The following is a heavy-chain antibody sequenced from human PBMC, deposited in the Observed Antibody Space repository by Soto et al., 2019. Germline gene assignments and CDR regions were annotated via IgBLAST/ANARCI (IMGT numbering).Heavy chain of an antibody. CDR3: AHRVLRTVFGLVTTTAIYFDF. CDR1: GFSLTTSGVG. Sequence: QTTLKETGPPVVRPTETLTLTCRFSGFSLTTSGVGVGWIRQSPGKAPEWPALIYWDDDKRYSASLKSRLTITKDTSKNQVVLTVSDLDPTDTATYYCAHRVLRTVFGLVTTTAIYFDFWGQGTPVAVSS. D-gene: IGHD3-3*01. CDR2: IYWDDDK. V-gene: IGHV2-5*02. J-gene: IGHJ4*02.